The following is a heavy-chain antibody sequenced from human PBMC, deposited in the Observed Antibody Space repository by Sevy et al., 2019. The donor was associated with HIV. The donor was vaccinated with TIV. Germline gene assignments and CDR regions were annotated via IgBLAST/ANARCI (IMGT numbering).Heavy chain of an antibody. CDR1: GFTFSSYA. CDR3: ARDQHDYAGNLRTGWFDP. J-gene: IGHJ5*02. V-gene: IGHV3-30-3*01. CDR2: ISYDGSNK. D-gene: IGHD4-17*01. Sequence: GGSLRLSCAASGFTFSSYAMHWVPQAPGKGLEWVAVISYDGSNKYYADSVKGRFTISRDNSKNTLYLQVKSLRTEDTAVYYCARDQHDYAGNLRTGWFDPWGQGTLVTVSS.